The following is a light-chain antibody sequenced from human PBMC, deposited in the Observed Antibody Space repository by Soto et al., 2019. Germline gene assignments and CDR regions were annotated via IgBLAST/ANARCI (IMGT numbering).Light chain of an antibody. J-gene: IGKJ1*01. CDR3: QQYNNRPPET. CDR1: QSVSSN. CDR2: GAS. V-gene: IGKV3-15*01. Sequence: DIVITQSPAPLSVYPEERATLSCRASQSVSSNLAWYQQKPGQAPRLLFYGASTRAPGIPARISSSGSGTEFTLTNSSRLAEDVAGYYCQQYNNRPPETFGQGTKVDVK.